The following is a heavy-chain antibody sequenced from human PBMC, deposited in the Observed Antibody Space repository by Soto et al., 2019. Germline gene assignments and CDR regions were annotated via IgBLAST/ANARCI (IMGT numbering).Heavy chain of an antibody. CDR3: ARLLTGTTVGVLGGDW. J-gene: IGHJ4*02. D-gene: IGHD1-7*01. V-gene: IGHV5-51*01. CDR1: GYSFTSYW. CDR2: IYPGDSDT. Sequence: EVQLVQSGAEVKKPGESLKISCKGSGYSFTSYWIGWVRQMPGKGLEWMGIIYPGDSDTRYSPSFQGQVPISADKSISTAYLQWSSLKASDTAMYYCARLLTGTTVGVLGGDWWGQGTLVTVSS.